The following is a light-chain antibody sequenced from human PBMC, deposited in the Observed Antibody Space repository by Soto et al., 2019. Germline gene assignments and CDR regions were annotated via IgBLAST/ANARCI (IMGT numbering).Light chain of an antibody. CDR2: GAS. CDR1: QSVRTK. J-gene: IGKJ5*01. Sequence: EIVMTQSPDTLYVSPGEGATLSCRASQSVRTKLAWYQQKAGQAPRLLIYGASTRATGIPDRFSGSGSGTEFTLTISRLQSEDFAVYYCQQYNSWPPITFGQGTRLEIK. V-gene: IGKV3-15*01. CDR3: QQYNSWPPIT.